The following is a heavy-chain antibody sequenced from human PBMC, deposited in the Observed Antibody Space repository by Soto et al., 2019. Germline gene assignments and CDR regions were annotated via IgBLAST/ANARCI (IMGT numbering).Heavy chain of an antibody. CDR1: GFTFSSYA. D-gene: IGHD3-9*01. CDR3: EKLRIGYDILTGSYYFDC. J-gene: IGHJ4*02. CDR2: ISGSGGST. V-gene: IGHV3-23*01. Sequence: EVQLLESGGGLVQPGGSLRLSCAASGFTFSSYAMSWVRQAPGKGLEWVSAISGSGGSTYYADSEKGRFTISRDKSKNTVDLQRKSLRAEDTAVYYGEKLRIGYDILTGSYYFDCWGQGALVTVSS.